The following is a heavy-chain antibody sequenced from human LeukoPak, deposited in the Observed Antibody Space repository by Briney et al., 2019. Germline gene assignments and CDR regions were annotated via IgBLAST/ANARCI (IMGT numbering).Heavy chain of an antibody. Sequence: GGSLRLSCAVSGFTFSSYWMHWVRQAPGKGLEWVSAISGSGGGTYYADSVKGRFTISRDNSKNTLYLQMNSLRAEDTAVYYCAKDLQYYYDSSGYYPHDAFDIWGQGTMVTVSS. CDR1: GFTFSSYW. CDR3: AKDLQYYYDSSGYYPHDAFDI. J-gene: IGHJ3*02. CDR2: ISGSGGGT. V-gene: IGHV3-23*01. D-gene: IGHD3-22*01.